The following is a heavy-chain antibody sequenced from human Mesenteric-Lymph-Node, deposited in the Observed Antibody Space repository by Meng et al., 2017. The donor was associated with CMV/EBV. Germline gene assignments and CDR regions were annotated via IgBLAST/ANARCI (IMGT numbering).Heavy chain of an antibody. J-gene: IGHJ4*02. V-gene: IGHV3-23*01. CDR3: AKDNGRYSEFPADY. CDR1: GFTFSSYA. CDR2: ISGSGGST. D-gene: IGHD6-19*01. Sequence: GGSLRLSCAASGFTFSSYAMSWVRQAPGKGLEWVSAISGSGGSTYYADSVKGRFTISRDNSKNTLYLQMNSLRAEDTAVYYCAKDNGRYSEFPADYWGQGTLVTVSS.